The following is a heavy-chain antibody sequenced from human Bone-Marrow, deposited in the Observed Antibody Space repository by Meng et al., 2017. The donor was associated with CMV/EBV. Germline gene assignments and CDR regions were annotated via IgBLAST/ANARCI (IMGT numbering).Heavy chain of an antibody. CDR2: INPSGGST. Sequence: ASVKVSCKASGYTFTSYYMHWVRQAPGQGLEWMGIINPSGGSTSYAQKFQGRVTMTRDTSTSTVYMELSSLRSEDTAVYYCARDWGSSGRRNWFEPWGQGNLVNVAS. V-gene: IGHV1-46*01. CDR1: GYTFTSYY. J-gene: IGHJ5*02. D-gene: IGHD6-19*01. CDR3: ARDWGSSGRRNWFEP.